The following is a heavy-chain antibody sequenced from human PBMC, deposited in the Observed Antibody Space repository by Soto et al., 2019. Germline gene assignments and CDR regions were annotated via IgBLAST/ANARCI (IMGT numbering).Heavy chain of an antibody. J-gene: IGHJ6*03. Sequence: GASVKVSCKASGYTFTSYDISWVRQAAGQGLEWMGWMNPNSGNTGYAQKFQGRVTMTRNTSISTAYMELSSLRSEDTAAYYCARGDITIFGVVMYYYYYMDVWGKGTTVTVSS. D-gene: IGHD3-3*01. V-gene: IGHV1-8*01. CDR2: MNPNSGNT. CDR1: GYTFTSYD. CDR3: ARGDITIFGVVMYYYYYMDV.